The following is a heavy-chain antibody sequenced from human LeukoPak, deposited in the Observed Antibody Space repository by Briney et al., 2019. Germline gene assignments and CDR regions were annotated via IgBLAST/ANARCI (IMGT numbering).Heavy chain of an antibody. CDR1: GGSISSSSYY. CDR2: IYYSGST. V-gene: IGHV4-39*01. Sequence: SETLSLTCTVSGGSISSSSYYWGWIRQPPGKGLEWIGSIYYSGSTYYNPSLKSRVTISVDTSKNQFSLKLSSVTAADTAVYYCASGDLEFHYWGQGTLVTVSS. D-gene: IGHD2-21*02. J-gene: IGHJ4*02. CDR3: ASGDLEFHY.